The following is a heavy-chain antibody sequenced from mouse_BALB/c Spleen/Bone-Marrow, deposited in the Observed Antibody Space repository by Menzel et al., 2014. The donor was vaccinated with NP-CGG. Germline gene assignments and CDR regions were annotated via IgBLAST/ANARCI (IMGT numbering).Heavy chain of an antibody. CDR2: KWAGGTT. V-gene: IGHV2-9*02. CDR3: ARTGTKDYFDY. CDR1: GFSLTSYG. J-gene: IGHJ2*01. Sequence: VKLVESGPGLVAPSQSLSITCTVSGFSLTSYGVHWVRQPPGKGLEWLGVKWAGGTTSYNSALMSRLSISGDNSKSQVFLKMNSLQTDDTAIYYCARTGTKDYFDYWGQGTTLTVSS. D-gene: IGHD4-1*01.